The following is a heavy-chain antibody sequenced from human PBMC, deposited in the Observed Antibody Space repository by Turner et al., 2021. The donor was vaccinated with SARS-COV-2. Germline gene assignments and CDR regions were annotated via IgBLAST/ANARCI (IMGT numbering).Heavy chain of an antibody. V-gene: IGHV3-30-3*01. J-gene: IGHJ6*02. Sequence: VQLVESGGGLVQPGRSLRLSCAASGFPFSNYAMHWVRQAPGKGLEWVAVTSYDGSNKYYADSVKGRFTISRDNSKNTLYLQMNSLRAEDTAVYYCARDRIIWDRGVYYYYGMDVWGQGTTVTVSS. CDR1: GFPFSNYA. CDR3: ARDRIIWDRGVYYYYGMDV. D-gene: IGHD1-26*01. CDR2: TSYDGSNK.